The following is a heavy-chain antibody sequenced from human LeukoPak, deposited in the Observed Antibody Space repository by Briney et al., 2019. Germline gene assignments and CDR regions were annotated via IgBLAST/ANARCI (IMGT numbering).Heavy chain of an antibody. Sequence: GGSLRLSCAASGFTFSSYSMNWVRQAPGKGLEWVSYISSSSSTIYYADSVKGRFTISRDNAKNSLYLQMSSLRAEDTAVYYCARDWLRFLEWPRYFDLWGRGTLVTVSS. V-gene: IGHV3-48*04. CDR1: GFTFSSYS. CDR2: ISSSSSTI. D-gene: IGHD3-3*01. CDR3: ARDWLRFLEWPRYFDL. J-gene: IGHJ2*01.